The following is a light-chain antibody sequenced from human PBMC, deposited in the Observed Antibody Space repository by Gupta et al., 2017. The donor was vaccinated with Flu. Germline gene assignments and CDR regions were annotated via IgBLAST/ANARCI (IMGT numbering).Light chain of an antibody. Sequence: QSALTQPASVSGSPGQSITISCTGSSSDVGSYKFVSWYQQHPGKAPKLMIYEVSDRPTGVSNRFSGSKSGNTASMTISGLQTEDEADYYCSSYTSSSLWVFGGGTKLTVL. CDR2: EVS. J-gene: IGLJ3*02. V-gene: IGLV2-14*01. CDR3: SSYTSSSLWV. CDR1: SSDVGSYKF.